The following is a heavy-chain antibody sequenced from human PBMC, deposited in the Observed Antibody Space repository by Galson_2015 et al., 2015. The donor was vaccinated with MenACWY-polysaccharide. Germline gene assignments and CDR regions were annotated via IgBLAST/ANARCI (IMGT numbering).Heavy chain of an antibody. CDR2: IRNDEISK. CDR3: ARNPSRLDIAAASN. CDR1: GFNFRGNG. D-gene: IGHD6-13*01. V-gene: IGHV3-30*02. J-gene: IGHJ4*02. Sequence: SLRLSCAASGFNFRGNGMHWVRQAPGKGLEWVALIRNDEISKHYIDAVKGRFTISRDNSKNTLYLQMNSLRPEDTAIYYCARNPSRLDIAAASNWGQGALVTVS.